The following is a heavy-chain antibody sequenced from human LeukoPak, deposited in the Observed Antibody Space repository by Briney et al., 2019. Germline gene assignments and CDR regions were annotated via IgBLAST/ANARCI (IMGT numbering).Heavy chain of an antibody. D-gene: IGHD2-2*02. Sequence: SVKVSCKASGGTFSSYAISWVRQAPAQGREWMGGIIPIFGTANYAQKFQDRVTITADESTSTAYMELSSLRSDDTAVYYCARQSAAILLDYWGQGTLVTVSS. J-gene: IGHJ4*02. CDR2: IIPIFGTA. CDR3: ARQSAAILLDY. V-gene: IGHV1-69*01. CDR1: GGTFSSYA.